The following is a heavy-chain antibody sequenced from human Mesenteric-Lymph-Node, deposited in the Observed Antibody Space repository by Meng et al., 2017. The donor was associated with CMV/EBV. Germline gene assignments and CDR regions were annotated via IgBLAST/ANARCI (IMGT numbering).Heavy chain of an antibody. J-gene: IGHJ4*02. V-gene: IGHV4-34*01. D-gene: IGHD4-23*01. CDR2: INHSGST. CDR1: GGSFSGYY. Sequence: LQQVGAGLLKPSETLSLPCAVYGGSFSGYYWSWIRQPPGKGLEWIGEINHSGSTNYNPSLKSRVTISVDTSKNQFSLKLSSVTAADTAVYYCARHQRWLKSEGGFNYWGQGTLVTVSS. CDR3: ARHQRWLKSEGGFNY.